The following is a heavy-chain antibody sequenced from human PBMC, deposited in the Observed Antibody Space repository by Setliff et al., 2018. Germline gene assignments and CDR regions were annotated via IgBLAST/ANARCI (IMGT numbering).Heavy chain of an antibody. CDR1: GGSMNSGSYY. Sequence: KPSETLSLTCTVSGGSMNSGSYYWSFIRQPAGKGLEWIGQIYTSWSTNYNPSLKSRVTISVDTSISTAYLQWSTLQASDTAMYYCVRPSAGYSRPFDVWGQGTMVTVSS. V-gene: IGHV4-61*09. D-gene: IGHD2-15*01. CDR2: IYTSWST. CDR3: VRPSAGYSRPFDV. J-gene: IGHJ3*01.